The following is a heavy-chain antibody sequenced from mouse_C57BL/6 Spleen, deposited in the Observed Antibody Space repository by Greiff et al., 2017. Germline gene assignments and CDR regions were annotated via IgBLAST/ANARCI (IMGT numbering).Heavy chain of an antibody. Sequence: EVQGVESGGGLVKPGGSLKLSCAASGFTFSDYGMHWVRQAPEKGLEWVAYISSGSSTIYYADTVKGRFTISRDNAKNTLFLQMTSLRSEDTAMYYCARSSFITTVVATGDYAMDYWGQGTSVTVSS. CDR1: GFTFSDYG. CDR2: ISSGSSTI. J-gene: IGHJ4*01. V-gene: IGHV5-17*01. CDR3: ARSSFITTVVATGDYAMDY. D-gene: IGHD1-1*01.